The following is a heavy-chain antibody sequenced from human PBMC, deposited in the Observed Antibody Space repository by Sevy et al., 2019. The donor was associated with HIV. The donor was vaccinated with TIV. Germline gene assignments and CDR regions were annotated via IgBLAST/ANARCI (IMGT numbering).Heavy chain of an antibody. D-gene: IGHD3-22*01. J-gene: IGHJ3*02. V-gene: IGHV1-69*13. CDR2: IIPIFGTA. Sequence: ASVKVSCKASGGTFSSYAISWVRQAPGQGLEWMGGIIPIFGTANYAQKFQGRVTITADESTSTAYMELSSLRSEDTAVYYCARDRGYYYDSSGYGSHGAFDIWCQGTMVTVSS. CDR1: GGTFSSYA. CDR3: ARDRGYYYDSSGYGSHGAFDI.